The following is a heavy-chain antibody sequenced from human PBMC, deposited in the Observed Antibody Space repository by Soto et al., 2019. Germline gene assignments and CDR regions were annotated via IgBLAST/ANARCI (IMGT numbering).Heavy chain of an antibody. J-gene: IGHJ4*02. V-gene: IGHV3-73*02. D-gene: IGHD3-22*01. CDR2: SRSRANNYAT. CDR1: GLTFSGSA. CDR3: STLIYDTSNFYDLDY. Sequence: VQLVESGGGLVQPGGSLKLSCAASGLTFSGSAMHWVRQASGKGLEWVGRSRSRANNYATTYAASVKGRFTISRDESKNTTYLQMNSLKNEDTAVYYCSTLIYDTSNFYDLDYWGRGTLVTVSS.